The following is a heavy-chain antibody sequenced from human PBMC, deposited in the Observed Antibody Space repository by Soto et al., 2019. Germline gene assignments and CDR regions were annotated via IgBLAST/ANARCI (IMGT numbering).Heavy chain of an antibody. V-gene: IGHV1-69*01. J-gene: IGHJ4*02. D-gene: IGHD6-19*01. CDR2: IIPIFGTA. CDR1: GGTFSSYA. Sequence: QVQLVQSGAEVKKPGSSVKVSCKASGGTFSSYAISWVRQAPGQGLEWMGGIIPIFGTANYAQKFQGRVTITADESTSTAYMELSSMRSEDTAVYYCARAADRIAVAGTSTPFDYWGQGTLVTVSS. CDR3: ARAADRIAVAGTSTPFDY.